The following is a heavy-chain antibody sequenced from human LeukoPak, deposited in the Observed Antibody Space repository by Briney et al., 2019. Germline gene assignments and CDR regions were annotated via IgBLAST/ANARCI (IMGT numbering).Heavy chain of an antibody. J-gene: IGHJ6*03. V-gene: IGHV3-21*01. CDR1: GFTFRNAW. D-gene: IGHD5-12*01. CDR3: ARDSGSHYYYYYYMDV. Sequence: KSGGSLRLSCTASGFTFRNAWMNWVRQAPGKGLEWVSSISSSSSYIYYADSVKGRFTISRHNAKNSLFLQMDSLRAEDTAVYYCARDSGSHYYYYYYMDVWGKGTTVTVSS. CDR2: ISSSSSYI.